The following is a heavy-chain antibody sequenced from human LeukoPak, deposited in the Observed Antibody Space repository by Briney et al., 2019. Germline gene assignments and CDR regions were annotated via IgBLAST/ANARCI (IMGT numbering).Heavy chain of an antibody. V-gene: IGHV1-69*13. Sequence: SVKVSCKAPGGTFSSYAISWVRQAPGQGLEWMGGIIPIFGTANYAQKFQGRVTITADESKSTAYMELSSLRSEDTAVYYCASVVPRSVLRFLEWLSFDYWGQGTLVTVSS. CDR2: IIPIFGTA. CDR3: ASVVPRSVLRFLEWLSFDY. CDR1: GGTFSSYA. J-gene: IGHJ4*02. D-gene: IGHD3-3*01.